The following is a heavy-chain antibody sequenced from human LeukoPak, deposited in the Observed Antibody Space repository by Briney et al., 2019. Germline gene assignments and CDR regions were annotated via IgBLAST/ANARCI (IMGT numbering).Heavy chain of an antibody. CDR2: ISKDGRKN. Sequence: TGGSLRLSCEASGFSFSTSGVHWVRQAPGKGLEWMAVISKDGRKNHYADSVKGRFTISRDNPKSTLFLQMNSLRPEDTAIYYCARDLLNYGSAYYDVGIFDSWGQGTLVTVSS. V-gene: IGHV3-30*04. CDR1: GFSFSTSG. CDR3: ARDLLNYGSAYYDVGIFDS. J-gene: IGHJ4*02. D-gene: IGHD3-10*01.